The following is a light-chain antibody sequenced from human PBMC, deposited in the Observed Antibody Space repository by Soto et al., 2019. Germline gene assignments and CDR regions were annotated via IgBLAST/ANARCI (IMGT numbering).Light chain of an antibody. CDR1: QSVSNNY. CDR2: GAA. J-gene: IGKJ1*01. V-gene: IGKV3-20*01. Sequence: EIGLTQSPGTLSLSPGERATLSCSTSQSVSNNYLAWYQQNPGQAPRLLLYGAASRATVIPDRISGSGSGTDFTLSSSSQEAEVYVVYYYPPYIRLWTFCQPNKVEI. CDR3: PPYIRLWT.